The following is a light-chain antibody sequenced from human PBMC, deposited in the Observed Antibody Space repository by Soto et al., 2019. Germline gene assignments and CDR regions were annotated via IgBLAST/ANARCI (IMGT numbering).Light chain of an antibody. CDR3: CSYAGSNTFFYV. J-gene: IGLJ1*01. Sequence: QSALTQPASVSGSPGQSITISCTGTSSDVGSYNLVSWYQQHPGKAPKLMIYEGSKRPSGVSNRFSGSKSGNTASLTISGLQAEDEADYYCCSYAGSNTFFYVFGTGTKLTVL. CDR1: SSDVGSYNL. V-gene: IGLV2-23*03. CDR2: EGS.